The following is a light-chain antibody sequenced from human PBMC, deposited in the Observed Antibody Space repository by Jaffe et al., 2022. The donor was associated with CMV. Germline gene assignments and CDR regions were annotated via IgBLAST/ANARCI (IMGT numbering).Light chain of an antibody. V-gene: IGKV2-29*02. J-gene: IGKJ2*01. Sequence: DVVMTQTPVSLSVTPGQPASISCKSSQSLVYSDGKTYLFWYLQKPGQPPQLLIYEVSRRLSGVPDRFSGSGSGTDFTLKISRVEAEDVGDYYCMQGERLPYTFGQGTKLEIK. CDR2: EVS. CDR3: MQGERLPYT. CDR1: QSLVYSDGKTY.